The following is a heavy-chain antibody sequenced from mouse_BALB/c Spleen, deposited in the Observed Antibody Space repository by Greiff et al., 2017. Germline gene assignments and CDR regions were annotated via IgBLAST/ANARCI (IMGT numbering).Heavy chain of an antibody. CDR1: GFAFSSYE. CDR3: ARGGAMDY. Sequence: EVKLMESGGGLVKPGGSLKLSCAASGFAFSSYEMSWVRQTPEKRLEWVAYISSGGGSTYYPDTVKGRFTISRDNAKNTLYLQMSSLKSEDTAMYYCARGGAMDYWGQGTSVTVSS. CDR2: ISSGGGST. J-gene: IGHJ4*01. V-gene: IGHV5-12-1*01.